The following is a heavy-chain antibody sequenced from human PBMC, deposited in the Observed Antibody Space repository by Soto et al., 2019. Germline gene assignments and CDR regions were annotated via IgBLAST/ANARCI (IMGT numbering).Heavy chain of an antibody. V-gene: IGHV3-43*01. J-gene: IGHJ6*02. CDR3: AKGPVAMDYYCYGMAV. CDR1: GFTFDDYT. CDR2: ISWDGGST. Sequence: GESLKISCAASGFTFDDYTMHWVRQAPGKGLEWVSLISWDGGSTYYADSVKGRFTISRDNSKNCLYLQMNSLRTEDTALYYCAKGPVAMDYYCYGMAVSGQGTTVTVSS. D-gene: IGHD5-12*01.